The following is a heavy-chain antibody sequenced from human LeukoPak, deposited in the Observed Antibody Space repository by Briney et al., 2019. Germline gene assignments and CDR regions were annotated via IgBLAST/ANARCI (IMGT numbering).Heavy chain of an antibody. Sequence: SETLSLTCTVSGRSISSGGYYWSWIRQHPGKGLVWIGYIYYSGSTYYNPSLKSRVTISVDTSKNQFSLKLSSVTAANTAVYYCARTDTAMAPFDYWGQGTLVTVSP. D-gene: IGHD5-18*01. CDR2: IYYSGST. J-gene: IGHJ4*02. V-gene: IGHV4-31*03. CDR1: GRSISSGGYY. CDR3: ARTDTAMAPFDY.